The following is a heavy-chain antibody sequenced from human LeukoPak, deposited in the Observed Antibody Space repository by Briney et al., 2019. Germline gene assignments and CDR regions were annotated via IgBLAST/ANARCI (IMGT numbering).Heavy chain of an antibody. V-gene: IGHV4-4*07. CDR2: IYTSGST. CDR1: GGSISSYY. J-gene: IGHJ6*03. Sequence: PSETLSLTCTVSGGSISSYYWSWIRQPAGKGLEWIGRIYTSGSTNYNPSLKSRVTMSVDTSKNQFSLKLSSVTAADTAVYYCARDTHGDSTYYYYMDVWGKGTTVTVSS. CDR3: ARDTHGDSTYYYYMDV. D-gene: IGHD4-17*01.